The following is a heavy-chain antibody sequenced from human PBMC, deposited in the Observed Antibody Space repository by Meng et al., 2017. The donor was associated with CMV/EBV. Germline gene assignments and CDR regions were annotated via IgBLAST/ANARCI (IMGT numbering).Heavy chain of an antibody. J-gene: IGHJ4*02. CDR1: GGSFSGYY. CDR3: ARDRSYYFDY. CDR2: INHSGST. Sequence: ESLKISCAVYGGSFSGYYWGWIRQPPGKGLEWIGEINHSGSTNYNPSLKSRVTISVDTSKNQFSLKLSSVTAADTAVYYCARDRSYYFDYWGQGTLVTVSS. V-gene: IGHV4-34*01. D-gene: IGHD3-10*01.